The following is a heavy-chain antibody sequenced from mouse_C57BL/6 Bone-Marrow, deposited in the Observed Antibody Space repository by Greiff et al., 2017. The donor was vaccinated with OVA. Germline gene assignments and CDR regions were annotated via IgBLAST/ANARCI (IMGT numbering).Heavy chain of an antibody. CDR1: GFTFSDYG. CDR2: ISNLAYSI. V-gene: IGHV5-15*01. CDR3: ARHGGSSYWYFDV. Sequence: VQLQQSGGGLVQPGGSLKLSCAASGFTFSDYGMAWVRQAPRKGPEWVAFISNLAYSIYYADTVTGRFTISRENAKNTLYLEMSSLRSEDTAMYYCARHGGSSYWYFDVWGTGTTVTVSS. J-gene: IGHJ1*03. D-gene: IGHD1-1*02.